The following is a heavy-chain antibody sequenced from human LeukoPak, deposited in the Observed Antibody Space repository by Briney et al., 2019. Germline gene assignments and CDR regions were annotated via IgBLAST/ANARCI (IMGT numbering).Heavy chain of an antibody. D-gene: IGHD5-12*01. J-gene: IGHJ6*03. Sequence: PGGSLRLSCAASGFTFSSYWMSWVRQAPGKGLEWVANIKQDGSEKYYVDSVKGRFTISRDNAKNSLYLQMNSLRAEDTAVYYCAREGRDIVATIGDYYMDVWGKGTTVTVSS. CDR1: GFTFSSYW. CDR2: IKQDGSEK. CDR3: AREGRDIVATIGDYYMDV. V-gene: IGHV3-7*01.